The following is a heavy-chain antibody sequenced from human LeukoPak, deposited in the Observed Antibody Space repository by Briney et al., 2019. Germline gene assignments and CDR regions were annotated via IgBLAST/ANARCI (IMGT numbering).Heavy chain of an antibody. CDR3: AKDRDSHIVVVTAIDY. CDR1: GFTFDDYA. Sequence: GGSLRLSCAASGFTFDDYAMHWVRQAPGKGLEWVSGISWNSGSIGYAGSVKGRFTISRDNAKNSLYLQMNSLRAEDTALYYCAKDRDSHIVVVTAIDYWGQGTLVTVSS. D-gene: IGHD2-21*02. V-gene: IGHV3-9*01. J-gene: IGHJ4*02. CDR2: ISWNSGSI.